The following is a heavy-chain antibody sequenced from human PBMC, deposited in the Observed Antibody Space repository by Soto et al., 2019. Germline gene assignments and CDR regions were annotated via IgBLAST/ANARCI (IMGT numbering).Heavy chain of an antibody. D-gene: IGHD1-26*01. Sequence: PSPTLSLTCAITGDSVSSNSAGWSWVRQSPSRGLEWLGRTYYRSKWYDEYAVSVRGRITINPDTSKNQYSLQLNCVTPDETAWYLPARGEPYSGRIFDCCCHGTRVTV. CDR3: ARGEPYSGRIFDC. CDR1: GDSVSSNSAG. J-gene: IGHJ4*01. V-gene: IGHV6-1*01. CDR2: TYYRSKWYD.